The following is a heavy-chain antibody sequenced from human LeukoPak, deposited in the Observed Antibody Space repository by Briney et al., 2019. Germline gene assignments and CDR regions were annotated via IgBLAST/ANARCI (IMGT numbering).Heavy chain of an antibody. Sequence: GGSLRLSCAASGFTVSSNYMSWVRQAPGKGPEWVSVIYSDGSTYYADSVKGRFTISRENSKNTLYLQINSLRTEDTAVYYCARDLAAGGTYPHYWGQGTLVSVSS. V-gene: IGHV3-53*01. CDR2: IYSDGST. J-gene: IGHJ4*02. CDR1: GFTVSSNY. CDR3: ARDLAAGGTYPHY. D-gene: IGHD6-13*01.